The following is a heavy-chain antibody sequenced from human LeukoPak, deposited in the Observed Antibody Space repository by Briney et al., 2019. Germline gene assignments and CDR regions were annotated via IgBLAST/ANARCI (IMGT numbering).Heavy chain of an antibody. V-gene: IGHV1-69*13. D-gene: IGHD3-9*01. CDR2: IIPIFGTA. CDR3: ASLLRYFDWLLQGSGFDP. J-gene: IGHJ5*02. CDR1: GGTFSSYA. Sequence: ASVKVSCKSSGGTFSSYAINWVRHAPGQGLEWMGGIIPIFGTANYAQKFQGRVTITADESTSTAYMELSSLRSEDTAVYYCASLLRYFDWLLQGSGFDPWGQGTLVTVSS.